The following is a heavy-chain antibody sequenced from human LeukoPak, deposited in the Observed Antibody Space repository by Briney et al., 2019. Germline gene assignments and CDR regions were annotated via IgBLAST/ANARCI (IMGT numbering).Heavy chain of an antibody. CDR2: IYTSGST. CDR1: GGSISSYY. CDR3: ATIKRGDIFGYFDF. D-gene: IGHD5-18*01. V-gene: IGHV4-4*09. Sequence: SETLSLTCTVSGGSISSYYWSWIRQPPGKGLEWIGYIYTSGSTNYNPSLKSRVTLSADTSKNQYFLRLTSVTAADTAVYYCATIKRGDIFGYFDFWGQGILVTVSS. J-gene: IGHJ4*02.